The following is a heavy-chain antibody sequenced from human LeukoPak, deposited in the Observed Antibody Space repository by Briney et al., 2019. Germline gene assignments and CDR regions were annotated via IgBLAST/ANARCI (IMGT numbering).Heavy chain of an antibody. D-gene: IGHD3-9*01. CDR2: ISASADYT. J-gene: IGHJ4*02. Sequence: PGGSLRLSCEASGFTFSNFALTWVRQAPGKGLEWVSSISASADYTHYADSVKGRFTISRDGSRNTVYLQMNSLRAEDTAVYYCAREGFPLDYDILTGYYGYYFDYWGQGTLVTVSS. V-gene: IGHV3-23*01. CDR3: AREGFPLDYDILTGYYGYYFDY. CDR1: GFTFSNFA.